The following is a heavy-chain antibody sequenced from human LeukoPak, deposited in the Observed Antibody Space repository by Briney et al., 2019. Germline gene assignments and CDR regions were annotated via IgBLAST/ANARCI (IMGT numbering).Heavy chain of an antibody. CDR2: NSGSGGRT. V-gene: IGHV3-23*01. Sequence: GGSLRLSCAASGFTFSSYAMSWVRQAPGEGLEWVSANSGSGGRTYYADSVKGRFTISRDNSKNTMYLQMNSLRAEDTAVYYCAKSSGYSYGSGYSFDYWGQGTLVTVSS. CDR3: AKSSGYSYGSGYSFDY. J-gene: IGHJ4*02. D-gene: IGHD5-18*01. CDR1: GFTFSSYA.